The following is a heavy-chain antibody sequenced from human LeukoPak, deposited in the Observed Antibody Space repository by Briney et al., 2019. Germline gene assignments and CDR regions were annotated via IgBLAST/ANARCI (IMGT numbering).Heavy chain of an antibody. D-gene: IGHD5-18*01. CDR2: IYWNDEQ. V-gene: IGHV2-5*01. CDR3: AYSGYSYGPVWFDP. J-gene: IGHJ5*02. Sequence: GSSPALVKPTQTLTLTCTFSGFSLSTSGVGVGWIRQPPKKALEKLALIYWNDEQRHSPSLKGRLTITKDTSKNQVGLTMTNMDPVDTATYYCAYSGYSYGPVWFDPWGHGTLVTESS. CDR1: GFSLSTSGVG.